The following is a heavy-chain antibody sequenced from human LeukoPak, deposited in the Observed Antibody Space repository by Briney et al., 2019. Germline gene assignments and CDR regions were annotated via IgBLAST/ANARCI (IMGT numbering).Heavy chain of an antibody. Sequence: GESLKISCKGSGYSFTSYWIGWVRQMPGKGLEWMGIIYPGDSDTRYSPSFQGQVTISADKSISTAYLQWGSLKASDTAMYYCAILAVAGNDYFDYWGQGTLVTVSS. CDR2: IYPGDSDT. CDR1: GYSFTSYW. J-gene: IGHJ4*02. CDR3: AILAVAGNDYFDY. V-gene: IGHV5-51*01. D-gene: IGHD6-19*01.